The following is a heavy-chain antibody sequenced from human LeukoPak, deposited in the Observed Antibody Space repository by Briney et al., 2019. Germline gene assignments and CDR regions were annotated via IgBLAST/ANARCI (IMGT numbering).Heavy chain of an antibody. Sequence: SETLSLTCTVSGGSISSGTYYWNWIRQPAGKGLEWIGRIYTTGSTNYNPSLKSRVTISVDTSKNQFSLKLSSVTAADTAVYYCARAEYNWNYNWFDPWGQGTLVTVSS. J-gene: IGHJ5*02. D-gene: IGHD1-7*01. CDR3: ARAEYNWNYNWFDP. CDR1: GGSISSGTYY. V-gene: IGHV4-61*02. CDR2: IYTTGST.